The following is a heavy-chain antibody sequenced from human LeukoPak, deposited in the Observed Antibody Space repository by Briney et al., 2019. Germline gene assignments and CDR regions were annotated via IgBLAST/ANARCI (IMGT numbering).Heavy chain of an antibody. D-gene: IGHD1-26*01. J-gene: IGHJ4*02. CDR2: VYYTGST. V-gene: IGHV4-59*01. CDR3: ARQRHSGSYFFDS. Sequence: PSETLSLTCTVSGGSISPYYWSWIRQPPGKGLEWIGYVYYTGSTNYNPSLKSRVTISVDTSKNQFSLNLNSVTAADSAVYYCARQRHSGSYFFDSWGQGTLVTVSS. CDR1: GGSISPYY.